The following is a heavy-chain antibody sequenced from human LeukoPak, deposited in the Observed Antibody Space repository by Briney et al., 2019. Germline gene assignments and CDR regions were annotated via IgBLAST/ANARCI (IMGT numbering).Heavy chain of an antibody. CDR2: ISYDGTNK. CDR1: GFTFSTYA. D-gene: IGHD5-12*01. J-gene: IGHJ3*02. Sequence: PGGSLRLSCAASGFTFSTYAMHWVRQAPGKGLEWVAVISYDGTNKDYADSVKGRFTISRDNSKKTLNLQMNSLRTEDTAVYYCASLVAPEAFDIWGQGTMVTVSS. CDR3: ASLVAPEAFDI. V-gene: IGHV3-30-3*01.